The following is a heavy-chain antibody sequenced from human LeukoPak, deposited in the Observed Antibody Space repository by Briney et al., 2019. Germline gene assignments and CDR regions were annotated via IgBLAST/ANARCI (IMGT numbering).Heavy chain of an antibody. J-gene: IGHJ4*02. V-gene: IGHV4-30-4*01. CDR2: IYYCGSS. CDR1: GGSISSGDYY. CDR3: ARQIYGDLYYFDY. D-gene: IGHD4-17*01. Sequence: SETLSLTCTVSGGSISSGDYYWSWIRQPPGKGLEWIGYIYYCGSSYYIPSLKSRVTMSVDTSKNQFSLRLSSVTAADTAVYYCARQIYGDLYYFDYWDQGTLVTVSS.